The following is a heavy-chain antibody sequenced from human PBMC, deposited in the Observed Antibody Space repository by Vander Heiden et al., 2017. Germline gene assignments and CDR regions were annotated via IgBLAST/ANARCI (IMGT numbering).Heavy chain of an antibody. V-gene: IGHV4-39*01. D-gene: IGHD3-22*01. CDR3: ARHMGVTMIVDATPQQEFDY. CDR1: GGSISSSSYS. Sequence: QLQLQESGPGLVKPSETLSLTCTVSGGSISSSSYSWGWIRQPPGKGLEWIGSIYYSGSTYYNPSLKSRVTISVDTSKNQFSLKLSSVTAADTAVYYCARHMGVTMIVDATPQQEFDYWGQGTLVTVSS. CDR2: IYYSGST. J-gene: IGHJ4*02.